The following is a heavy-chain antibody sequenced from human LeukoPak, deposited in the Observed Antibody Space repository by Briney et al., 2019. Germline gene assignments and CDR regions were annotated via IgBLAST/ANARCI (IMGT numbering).Heavy chain of an antibody. J-gene: IGHJ4*02. D-gene: IGHD2-21*02. CDR3: ARDSDWAFDN. CDR1: GFSVSNKY. CDR2: INHNAETI. V-gene: IGHV3-48*02. Sequence: GGSLRLSCAASGFSVSNKYMSWVRQAPGKGLEWVSYINHNAETIYYADSVKGRFTISRDNAKNVLYLQMNRLRDGDTAVYYCARDSDWAFDNWGQGTLVTVSS.